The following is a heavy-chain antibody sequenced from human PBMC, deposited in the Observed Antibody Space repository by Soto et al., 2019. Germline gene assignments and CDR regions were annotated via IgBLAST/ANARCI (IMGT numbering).Heavy chain of an antibody. J-gene: IGHJ4*02. Sequence: GSLRLSCAASGFTFSSYAMHWVRQAPGKGLEWVAVISYDGSNKYYADSVKGRFTISRDNSKNTLYLQMNSLRAEDTAVYYCARDLSYYYGSGSFDYWGQGTLVTSPQ. CDR2: ISYDGSNK. CDR3: ARDLSYYYGSGSFDY. CDR1: GFTFSSYA. D-gene: IGHD3-10*01. V-gene: IGHV3-30-3*01.